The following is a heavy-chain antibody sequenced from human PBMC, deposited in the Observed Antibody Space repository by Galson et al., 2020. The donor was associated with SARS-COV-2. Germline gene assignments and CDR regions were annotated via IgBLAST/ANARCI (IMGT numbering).Heavy chain of an antibody. Sequence: SETLSLTCAVYGGSFSGHYWSWIRQSPGKGLEWFGEITQSGSVNYNPSPKSRVTISADTSKNQFSLELRSVTAADTAVYYCARGLFQTTMVIVVFTSGSFYFDSWGQGTLVSVSS. D-gene: IGHD3-22*01. J-gene: IGHJ4*02. V-gene: IGHV4-34*01. CDR3: ARGLFQTTMVIVVFTSGSFYFDS. CDR2: ITQSGSV. CDR1: GGSFSGHY.